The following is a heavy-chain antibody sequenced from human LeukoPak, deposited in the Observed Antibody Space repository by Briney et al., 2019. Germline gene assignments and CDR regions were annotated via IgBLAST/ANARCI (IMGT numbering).Heavy chain of an antibody. CDR3: AKLTSASGAYGVDV. J-gene: IGHJ6*02. CDR1: GFTFSSYA. D-gene: IGHD3-10*01. Sequence: PGGSLRLSCAASGFTFSSYAMNWVRQAPGKGLEWVSTISGSGGSKHYADSVEGRFTISRVNSKNTVYLQMNSLRAEDTAIYYCAKLTSASGAYGVDVWGQGTTVTVSS. V-gene: IGHV3-23*01. CDR2: ISGSGGSK.